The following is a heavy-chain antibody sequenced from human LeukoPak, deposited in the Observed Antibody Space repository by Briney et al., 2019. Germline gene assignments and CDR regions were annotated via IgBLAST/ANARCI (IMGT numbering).Heavy chain of an antibody. V-gene: IGHV3-23*01. Sequence: GGSLRLSCTASGFTFSIYAMSWVRQAPGRGLEWVSAITSSGDTTVYADSVRGRLTISRDNFKNPLYLQMSSLRAEDTAVFYCAKDRPNYFGSNGHYYRRNGDSWGQGTLVTVSS. CDR2: ITSSGDTT. CDR3: AKDRPNYFGSNGHYYRRNGDS. CDR1: GFTFSIYA. J-gene: IGHJ5*01. D-gene: IGHD3-10*01.